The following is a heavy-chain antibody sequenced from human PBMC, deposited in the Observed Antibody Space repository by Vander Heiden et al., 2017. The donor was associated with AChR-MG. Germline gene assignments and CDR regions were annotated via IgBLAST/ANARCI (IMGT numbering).Heavy chain of an antibody. D-gene: IGHD4-17*01. Sequence: EVQLVESGGGLVQPGRSLRLSCAASGFTFDDYAIHWVRQAPGKGLEWVSGISWNSGSIGYADSVKGRFTISRDNAKNSLYLQMNSLRAEDTALYYCAKDIDYGDQRGGVGMDVWGQGTTVTVSS. V-gene: IGHV3-9*01. CDR1: GFTFDDYA. J-gene: IGHJ6*02. CDR2: ISWNSGSI. CDR3: AKDIDYGDQRGGVGMDV.